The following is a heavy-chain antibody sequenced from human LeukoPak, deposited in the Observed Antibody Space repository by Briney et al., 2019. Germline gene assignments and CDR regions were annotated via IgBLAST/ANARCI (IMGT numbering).Heavy chain of an antibody. V-gene: IGHV3-11*04. Sequence: GGSLRLSCAASGFTFSDYYMSWIRQAPGKGLEWVSYISSSGSTIYYADSVNGRFTISRDNAKNSLYLQTNSLRAEDTAVYYCARGGLQGYYYYYMDVWGKGTTVTVSS. CDR2: ISSSGSTI. J-gene: IGHJ6*03. D-gene: IGHD4-11*01. CDR3: ARGGLQGYYYYYMDV. CDR1: GFTFSDYY.